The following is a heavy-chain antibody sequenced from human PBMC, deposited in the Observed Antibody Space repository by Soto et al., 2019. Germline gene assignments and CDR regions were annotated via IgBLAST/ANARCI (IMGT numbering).Heavy chain of an antibody. D-gene: IGHD6-13*01. J-gene: IGHJ5*02. V-gene: IGHV2-5*02. Sequence: ESGPTLVNPTQTLTLTCPFSGFSLSTSGVGVGWIRQPPGKALEWLALIYWDDDKRYSPSLKSRLTITKDTSKNQVVLTMTNMDPVDTATYYCAHLFRSSSSWKDNWFDPWGQGTLVTVSS. CDR3: AHLFRSSSSWKDNWFDP. CDR2: IYWDDDK. CDR1: GFSLSTSGVG.